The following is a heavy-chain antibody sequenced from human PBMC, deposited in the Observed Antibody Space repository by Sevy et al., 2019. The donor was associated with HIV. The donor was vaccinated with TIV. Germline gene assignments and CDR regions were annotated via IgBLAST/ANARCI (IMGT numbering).Heavy chain of an antibody. D-gene: IGHD3-10*01. J-gene: IGHJ4*02. Sequence: GGSLRLSCAASGFTFTDYYMSWIRQAPGKGLEWVSYISSSGSTIYYADSVKGRFTISRDNAKNSLYLQMNSLRAEDTAVYYCARDLHSGRWVLWGQGTLVTVSS. V-gene: IGHV3-11*04. CDR1: GFTFTDYY. CDR3: ARDLHSGRWVL. CDR2: ISSSGSTI.